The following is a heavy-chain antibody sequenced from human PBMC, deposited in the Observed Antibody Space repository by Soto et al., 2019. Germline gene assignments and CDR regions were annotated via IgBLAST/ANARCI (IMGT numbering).Heavy chain of an antibody. CDR3: ARSKLLWFGESLYYYYGMDV. D-gene: IGHD3-10*01. J-gene: IGHJ6*02. V-gene: IGHV1-69*02. Sequence: SVKVSCKASGGTFSSYTISWVRQAPGQGLEWMGRIIPILGIANYAQKFQGRVTITADKSTSTAYMELSRLRSEDTAVHYCARSKLLWFGESLYYYYGMDVWGQGTTVTVSS. CDR1: GGTFSSYT. CDR2: IIPILGIA.